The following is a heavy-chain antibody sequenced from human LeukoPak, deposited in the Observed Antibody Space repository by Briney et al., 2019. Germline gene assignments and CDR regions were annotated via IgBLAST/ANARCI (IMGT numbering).Heavy chain of an antibody. CDR2: ISSSSSYI. CDR1: GFTFSSYS. V-gene: IGHV3-21*04. J-gene: IGHJ4*02. D-gene: IGHD5-18*01. Sequence: GGSLRLSCAASGFTFSSYSMNWVRQAPGKGLEWVSSISSSSSYIYYADSVKGRFTISRDNAKNSLYLQMNSLRAEDTAVYYCATRSPGYSYGSGYYWGQGTLVTVSS. CDR3: ATRSPGYSYGSGYY.